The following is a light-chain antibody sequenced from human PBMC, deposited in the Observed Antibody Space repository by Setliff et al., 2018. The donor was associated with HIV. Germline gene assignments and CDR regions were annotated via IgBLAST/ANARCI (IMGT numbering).Light chain of an antibody. CDR1: SSNIGSNF. Sequence: QSALTQPPSASGTPGQRVTISCSGSSSNIGSNFVNWYQQVPGTAPKLLIYSNTQRPSGVPDRFSGSKSGSSASLAISGLQSEDEADYYCAAWDDSLNYYVFGTGTKVTVL. CDR2: SNT. J-gene: IGLJ1*01. CDR3: AAWDDSLNYYV. V-gene: IGLV1-44*01.